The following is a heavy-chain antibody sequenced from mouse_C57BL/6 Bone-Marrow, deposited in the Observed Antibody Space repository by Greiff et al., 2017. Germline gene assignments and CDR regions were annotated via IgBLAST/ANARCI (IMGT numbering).Heavy chain of an antibody. Sequence: VQLQQPGAELVRPGTSVKLSCTASGYTFTSYWMHWVKQRPGQGLEWIGVIDPSDSYTNYNQKFKGKATLTVDTSSRTAYMQLSNLTSEDSAVYCCAGTTFAYGGRGTLVTVSA. CDR1: GYTFTSYW. J-gene: IGHJ3*01. CDR2: IDPSDSYT. CDR3: AGTTFAY. V-gene: IGHV1-59*01.